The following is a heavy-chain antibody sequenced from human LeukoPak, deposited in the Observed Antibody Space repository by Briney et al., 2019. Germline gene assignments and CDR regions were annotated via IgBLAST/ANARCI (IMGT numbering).Heavy chain of an antibody. CDR2: IKSKTGGGTT. D-gene: IGHD4-17*01. CDR1: GFTFSYAW. V-gene: IGHV3-15*01. Sequence: GGSLRLSCTVSGFTFSYAWMSWVRQAPRKGLECVGRIKSKTGGGTTDYAAPVKGRFTISRDDSKTTLYLQMISLKTEDTALYYCTTYAGYGEPLVYWGQGTLVTVSS. J-gene: IGHJ4*02. CDR3: TTYAGYGEPLVY.